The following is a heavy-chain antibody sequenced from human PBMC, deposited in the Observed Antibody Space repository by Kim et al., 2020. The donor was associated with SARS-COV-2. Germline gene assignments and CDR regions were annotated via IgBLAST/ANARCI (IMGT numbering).Heavy chain of an antibody. CDR3: ARAGSGSYYYGMDV. D-gene: IGHD3-10*01. J-gene: IGHJ6*02. Sequence: AASVKGRLTISRDNSKNSLYLQMNSPRAEDTAVYYCARAGSGSYYYGMDVWGQGTTVTVSS. V-gene: IGHV3-30*01.